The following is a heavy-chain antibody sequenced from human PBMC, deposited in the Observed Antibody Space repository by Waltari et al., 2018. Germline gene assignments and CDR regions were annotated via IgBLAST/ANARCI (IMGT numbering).Heavy chain of an antibody. CDR2: VDPEDGET. Sequence: EVQLVQSGAEVKKPGATVKISCKASGYTFNDYDMHWVQQAPGKGLEWMGRVDPEDGETKYAEKFQGRVTIIADTSTDTAYMELSSLRSEDTAVYYCATVSGSGSYYDYWGQGTLVTVSS. CDR3: ATVSGSGSYYDY. V-gene: IGHV1-69-2*01. J-gene: IGHJ4*02. D-gene: IGHD3-10*01. CDR1: GYTFNDYD.